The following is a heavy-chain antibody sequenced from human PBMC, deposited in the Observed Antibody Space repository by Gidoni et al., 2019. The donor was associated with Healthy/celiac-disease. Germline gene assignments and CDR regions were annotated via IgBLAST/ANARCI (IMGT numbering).Heavy chain of an antibody. J-gene: IGHJ4*02. CDR3: AKDTSYYDFWSGYPFDY. V-gene: IGHV3-30*18. D-gene: IGHD3-3*01. CDR2: RSYDGSNK. CDR1: GFTFRSYG. Sequence: QVQLVESGGGVVQPARSLRLSCADSGFTFRSYGMHWVAQAPVKGLEWVAVRSYDGSNKYYADAVKGRFTISRDNSKNTLYLQMTSLRAEDTAVYYCAKDTSYYDFWSGYPFDYWGQGTLVTVSS.